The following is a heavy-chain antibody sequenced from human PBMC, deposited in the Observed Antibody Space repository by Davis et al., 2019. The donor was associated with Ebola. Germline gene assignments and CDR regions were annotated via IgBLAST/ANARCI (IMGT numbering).Heavy chain of an antibody. D-gene: IGHD3-3*01. CDR2: IYPGDSDT. J-gene: IGHJ4*02. Sequence: GESLKISCQGSGYSFTSYWIGWVRQMPGKGLEWMGIIYPGDSDTRYSPSFQGQVTISADKSISTAYLQWSSLKASDTAMYYCARAYYDFWSGYYVDYWGQGTLVTVSS. V-gene: IGHV5-51*01. CDR3: ARAYYDFWSGYYVDY. CDR1: GYSFTSYW.